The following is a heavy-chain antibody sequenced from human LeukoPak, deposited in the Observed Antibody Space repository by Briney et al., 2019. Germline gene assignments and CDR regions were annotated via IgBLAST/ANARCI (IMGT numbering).Heavy chain of an antibody. D-gene: IGHD4-17*01. CDR2: ISYDGSNK. Sequence: GGSLRLSCAASGFTFSSYGMHWVRQAPGKGLEWVAVISYDGSNKYYADSVKGRFTISRDNSKNTLYLQMNSLRAEDTAVYYCAKDRYGDYGYWGQGTLVTVSS. J-gene: IGHJ4*02. CDR3: AKDRYGDYGY. CDR1: GFTFSSYG. V-gene: IGHV3-30*18.